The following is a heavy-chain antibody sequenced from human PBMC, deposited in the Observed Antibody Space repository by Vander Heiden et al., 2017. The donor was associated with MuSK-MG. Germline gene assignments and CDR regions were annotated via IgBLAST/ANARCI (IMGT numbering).Heavy chain of an antibody. J-gene: IGHJ4*02. Sequence: QVQLVQSGAEVKKPGSSVKVSCKTPGGTFSRYTISWVRQAPGQGLEWMGGIIPIVHIAEYAQKFQGRLTITADGSTSTAYMELSSLKSQDTGVYYCARVATGRSASLDVWGKGTLVTVSS. D-gene: IGHD3-3*01. V-gene: IGHV1-69*12. CDR2: IIPIVHIA. CDR3: ARVATGRSASLDV. CDR1: GGTFSRYT.